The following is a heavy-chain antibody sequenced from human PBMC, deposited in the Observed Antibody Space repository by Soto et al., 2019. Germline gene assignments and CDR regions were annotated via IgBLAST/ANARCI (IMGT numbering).Heavy chain of an antibody. J-gene: IGHJ6*02. CDR3: ARDWYSSSWKNYYYYYGMDV. CDR1: GYTFTSYG. CDR2: ISAYNGNT. Sequence: ASVKVSCKASGYTFTSYGISWVRQAPGQGLEWMGWISAYNGNTNYAQKLQGRVTMTTDTPTSTAYMELRSLRSDDTAVYYCARDWYSSSWKNYYYYYGMDVWGQGTTVTVSS. D-gene: IGHD6-13*01. V-gene: IGHV1-18*04.